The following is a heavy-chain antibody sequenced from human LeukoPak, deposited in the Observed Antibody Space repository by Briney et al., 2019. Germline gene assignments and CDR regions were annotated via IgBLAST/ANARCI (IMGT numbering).Heavy chain of an antibody. CDR1: GGSISSYY. Sequence: PSETLSLTCTVSGGSISSYYWSWIRQPPGKGLEWIGVYHVGTTDYNPSLKSRVTISVDRSKNQMSLKLSSVTAADTAVYYCARCLGFLIGSSWYPDAFDIWGQGTMVTVSS. D-gene: IGHD6-13*01. V-gene: IGHV4-59*08. J-gene: IGHJ3*02. CDR2: VYHVGTT. CDR3: ARCLGFLIGSSWYPDAFDI.